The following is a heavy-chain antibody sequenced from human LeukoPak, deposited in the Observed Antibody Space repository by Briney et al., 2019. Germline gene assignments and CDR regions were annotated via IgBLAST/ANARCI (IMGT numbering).Heavy chain of an antibody. CDR2: IRYDGSNK. Sequence: PGGSLRLSCAASGFTFSSYGMHWVRQAPGKGLEWVAFIRYDGSNKYYADSAKGRSTISRDNSESTLYLQMNSLRAEDTAVYYCAKSVAGINAPLDYWGQGTLVTVSS. CDR1: GFTFSSYG. V-gene: IGHV3-30*02. CDR3: AKSVAGINAPLDY. J-gene: IGHJ4*02. D-gene: IGHD6-19*01.